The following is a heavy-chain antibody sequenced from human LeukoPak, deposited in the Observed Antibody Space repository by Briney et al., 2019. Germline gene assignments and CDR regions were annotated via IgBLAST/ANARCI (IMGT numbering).Heavy chain of an antibody. J-gene: IGHJ4*02. V-gene: IGHV3-7*01. CDR3: ARVPRYDYVRGSYRHIDY. CDR1: GFTFSSYW. CDR2: IKQDGSEK. Sequence: GGSLRLSCAASGFTFSSYWMSWVRQAPGKGLEWVANIKQDGSEKYYVDSVKGRFTISRDNAKNSLYLQMNSLRAEDTAVYYCARVPRYDYVRGSYRHIDYWGQGTLVTVSS. D-gene: IGHD3-16*02.